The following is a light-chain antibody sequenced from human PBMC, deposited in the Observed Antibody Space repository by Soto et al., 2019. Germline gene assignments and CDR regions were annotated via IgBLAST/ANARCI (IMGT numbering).Light chain of an antibody. V-gene: IGLV2-14*01. CDR1: NTDVGGYNC. Sequence: QSVLTQPASVSGSPGQSITVSCTGTNTDVGGYNCVSWYQHRPGKAPRLMIYEVRNRLSGVSNRFSGSKSGNTASLTISGLQSEDEADYYCTSYTPTGALVFGSGTKLTVL. J-gene: IGLJ3*02. CDR2: EVR. CDR3: TSYTPTGALV.